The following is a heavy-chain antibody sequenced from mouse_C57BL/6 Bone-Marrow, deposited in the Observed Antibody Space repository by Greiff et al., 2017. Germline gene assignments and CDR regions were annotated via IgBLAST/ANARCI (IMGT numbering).Heavy chain of an antibody. J-gene: IGHJ2*01. Sequence: QVQLQQSGAELVKPGASVKMSCKASGYTFTSYWITWVKQRPGQGLEWIGDIYPGSGSTNYNEKFKSKATLTVDTSSSTAYIQLSSLTSEDSAVYYCARACLFYFDYWGQGTTLTVSS. CDR2: IYPGSGST. CDR1: GYTFTSYW. V-gene: IGHV1-55*01. D-gene: IGHD6-2*01. CDR3: ARACLFYFDY.